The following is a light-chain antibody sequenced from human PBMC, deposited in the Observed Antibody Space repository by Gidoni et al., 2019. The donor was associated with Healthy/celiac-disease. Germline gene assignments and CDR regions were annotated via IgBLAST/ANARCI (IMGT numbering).Light chain of an antibody. Sequence: EIVLTESPATLSLSPGQRATLACWASQSVSSYLAWYQQKPGQAPRLLIYDAANRATGIPARFSGSGSGTDFTLTISSLDPEDFAVYYCQHRRNWLTFGGGTKVEIK. CDR3: QHRRNWLT. V-gene: IGKV3-11*01. J-gene: IGKJ4*01. CDR1: QSVSSY. CDR2: DAA.